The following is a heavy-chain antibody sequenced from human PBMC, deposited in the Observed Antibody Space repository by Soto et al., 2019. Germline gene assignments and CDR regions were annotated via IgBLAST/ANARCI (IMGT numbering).Heavy chain of an antibody. V-gene: IGHV1-3*01. D-gene: IGHD6-13*01. CDR1: GYTFTSYA. CDR2: INAGNGNT. CDR3: ASERSAGYSSSWYGNYYYYGMDV. J-gene: IGHJ6*02. Sequence: GASVKVSCKASGYTFTSYAMHWVRQAPGQRLEWMGWINAGNGNTKYSQKFQGRVTITRDTSASTAYMELSSLRSEDTAVYYCASERSAGYSSSWYGNYYYYGMDVWGQGTTVTSP.